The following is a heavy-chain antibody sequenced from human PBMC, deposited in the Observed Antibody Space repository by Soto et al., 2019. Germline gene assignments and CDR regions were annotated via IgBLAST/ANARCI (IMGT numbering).Heavy chain of an antibody. Sequence: EVQLVESGGGLVQPGGSLSLSCAASGFTFSSYWMSWVRQAPGKVLEWVANIKQDGREIYYVDFVRGRFTISRDNAKNPLYYKLNSQRAEDRAVYYEARRQSGYCGGNCYPAFELWGRGTLVNVSS. D-gene: IGHD2-21*02. V-gene: IGHV3-7*01. CDR2: IKQDGREI. CDR3: ARRQSGYCGGNCYPAFEL. J-gene: IGHJ2*01. CDR1: GFTFSSYW.